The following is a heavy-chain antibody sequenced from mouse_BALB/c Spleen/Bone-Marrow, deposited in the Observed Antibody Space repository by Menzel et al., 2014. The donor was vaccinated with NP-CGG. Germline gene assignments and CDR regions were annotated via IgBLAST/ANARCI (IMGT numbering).Heavy chain of an antibody. CDR3: ERGINNPYAMDY. Sequence: QVQLQQSGPELVRPGVSVKISCKGSGYTFTDYVMHWVKQSHAKSLEWIGVISTYYGNTNYNKKFKGKATMTVDKSSSTAYMELTRLTSEDSAIYYYERGINNPYAMDYWGQGTSVTVSS. CDR2: ISTYYGNT. V-gene: IGHV1-67*01. D-gene: IGHD2-4*01. J-gene: IGHJ4*01. CDR1: GYTFTDYV.